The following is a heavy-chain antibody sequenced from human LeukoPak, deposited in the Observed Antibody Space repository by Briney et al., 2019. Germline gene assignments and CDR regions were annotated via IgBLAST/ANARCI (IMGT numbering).Heavy chain of an antibody. CDR1: GFALSTSGVA. CDR2: IYWDDDK. Sequence: ESGPTLVKPTQTLTVSCSFSGFALSTSGVAVGWIRQPPGKALEWLALIYWDDDKRYNPSLKTRLTITKDTSKNQVVLTLANLDPVDTATYYCAHKAYGDQRHFDYWGQGALVMVSS. D-gene: IGHD4-17*01. J-gene: IGHJ4*02. V-gene: IGHV2-5*02. CDR3: AHKAYGDQRHFDY.